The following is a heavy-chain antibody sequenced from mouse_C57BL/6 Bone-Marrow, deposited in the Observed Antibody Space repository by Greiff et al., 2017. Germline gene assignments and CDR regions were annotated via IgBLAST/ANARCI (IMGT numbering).Heavy chain of an antibody. CDR2: IWGGGST. D-gene: IGHD1-1*01. CDR3: AKHPSSYDAMDY. J-gene: IGHJ4*01. V-gene: IGHV2-9*01. Sequence: VQLVESGPGLVAPSQCLSITCTASGFSLTSYGVDWVRQPPGKGLEWLGGIWGGGSTNYNSALMSSLSTSKVNSTSQVFLKMNSLQADDTAMYYCAKHPSSYDAMDYWGQGTSVTVSA. CDR1: GFSLTSYG.